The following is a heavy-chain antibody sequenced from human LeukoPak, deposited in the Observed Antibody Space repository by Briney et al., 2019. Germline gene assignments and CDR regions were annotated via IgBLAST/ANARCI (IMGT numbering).Heavy chain of an antibody. D-gene: IGHD6-19*01. CDR2: IYYTGST. Sequence: ASQTLSLTCTVSGGSISSGDYYWSWVRQPPGEGLEWIGYIYYTGSTNYNPSLKSRVTLSVDTSKNQLSLNLRSVTAADTAVYYCARDRWLDFWGQGTLVTVSS. V-gene: IGHV4-61*08. CDR1: GGSISSGDYY. CDR3: ARDRWLDF. J-gene: IGHJ4*02.